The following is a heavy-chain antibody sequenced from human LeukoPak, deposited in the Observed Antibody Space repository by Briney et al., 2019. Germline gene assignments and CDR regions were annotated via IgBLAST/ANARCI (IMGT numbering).Heavy chain of an antibody. J-gene: IGHJ4*02. D-gene: IGHD5-18*01. CDR3: ARDREYSYGLDY. CDR1: GFTVSRNY. V-gene: IGHV3-53*01. Sequence: GGSLRLSCAVSGFTVSRNYMSWVRQAPGKGLEWVSVIYSAGSTYYADSVKGRFTISRDNSKNTLYLQMNSLRAEDTAVYYCARDREYSYGLDYWGQGTLVIVSS. CDR2: IYSAGST.